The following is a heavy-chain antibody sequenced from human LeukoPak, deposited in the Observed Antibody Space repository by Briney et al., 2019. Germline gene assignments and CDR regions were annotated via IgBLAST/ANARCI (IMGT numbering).Heavy chain of an antibody. Sequence: GRSLRLSCAASGLTFSNYGMHWDRQAPGKGLEWVAVISYDGSNKYYAESVKGRFTISRDNSKNTLYLQINSLRAEDTAVFYCAKVSGFMITFGGVIDWGQGTPVTVSS. J-gene: IGHJ4*02. CDR1: GLTFSNYG. D-gene: IGHD3-16*02. CDR3: AKVSGFMITFGGVID. V-gene: IGHV3-30*18. CDR2: ISYDGSNK.